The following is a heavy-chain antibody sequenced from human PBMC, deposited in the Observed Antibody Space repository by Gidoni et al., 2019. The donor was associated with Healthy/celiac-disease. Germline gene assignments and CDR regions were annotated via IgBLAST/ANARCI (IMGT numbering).Heavy chain of an antibody. CDR1: GGSITSSSYY. V-gene: IGHV4-39*01. J-gene: IGHJ5*02. Sequence: TVSGGSITSSSYYWGWCRQPPGKGLEWIGSIYYSGSTYYNPSLKSRVTISVDTSKNQFSLKLSSVTAADTAVYYCARVSGTTVVTQDGWFDPWGQGTLVTVSS. D-gene: IGHD4-17*01. CDR3: ARVSGTTVVTQDGWFDP. CDR2: IYYSGST.